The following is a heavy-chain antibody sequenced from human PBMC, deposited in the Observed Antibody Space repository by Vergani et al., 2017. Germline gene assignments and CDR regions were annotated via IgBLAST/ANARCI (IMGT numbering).Heavy chain of an antibody. CDR3: ARTKSFSLRYFHWAL. J-gene: IGHJ4*02. D-gene: IGHD3-9*01. Sequence: QLHLQESGPGLVKPSETLSLTCTVSGGSITSSSYYWGWIRQPPGKGLGWIGNIYHSGGAYYNPSLKGRVTISVDTSKNQFSLEVTSVTAADTAIYFCARTKSFSLRYFHWALWGQGTLVTVSS. CDR2: IYHSGGA. V-gene: IGHV4-39*01. CDR1: GGSITSSSYY.